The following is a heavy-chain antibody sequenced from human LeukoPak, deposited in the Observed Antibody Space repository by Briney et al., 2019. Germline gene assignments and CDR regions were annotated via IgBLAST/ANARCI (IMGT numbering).Heavy chain of an antibody. CDR2: INPDSGGT. V-gene: IGHV1-2*02. CDR3: ARSYDILTGYYNY. J-gene: IGHJ4*02. Sequence: ASVKVSCKASGYTFTGYHMHWVRQAPGQGLEWMGWINPDSGGTDYAQKFQGRVTITADKSTSTAYMELSSLRSEDTAVYYCARSYDILTGYYNYWGQGTLVTVSS. CDR1: GYTFTGYH. D-gene: IGHD3-9*01.